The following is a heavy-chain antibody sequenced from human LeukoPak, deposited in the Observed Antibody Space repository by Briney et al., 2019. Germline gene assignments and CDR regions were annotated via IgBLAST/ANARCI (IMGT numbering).Heavy chain of an antibody. Sequence: SETLSLTCTVSGGSISSGIYYWSWIRQPAGKGLEWIGRIYTSGSTNYNPSLKSRITISVDTSKNQFSLKLSSATAADTAVYYCARNSCPSGSCYDNRGYFDYWGQGTLVTVSS. CDR2: IYTSGST. V-gene: IGHV4-61*02. J-gene: IGHJ4*02. CDR1: GGSISSGIYY. D-gene: IGHD2-15*01. CDR3: ARNSCPSGSCYDNRGYFDY.